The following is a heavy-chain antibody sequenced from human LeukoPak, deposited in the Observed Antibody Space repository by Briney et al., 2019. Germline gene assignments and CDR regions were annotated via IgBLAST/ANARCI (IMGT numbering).Heavy chain of an antibody. V-gene: IGHV3-30-3*01. Sequence: GGSLRLSCAASGFTFSSYAMHWVRQAPGKGLEWVAVISYDGSNKYYADSVKGRFTISRDNSKNTLYLQMNSLRAEDTAVYYCARGYCSSTSCYPNYFGYWGQGTLVTVSS. CDR3: ARGYCSSTSCYPNYFGY. J-gene: IGHJ4*02. D-gene: IGHD2-2*01. CDR1: GFTFSSYA. CDR2: ISYDGSNK.